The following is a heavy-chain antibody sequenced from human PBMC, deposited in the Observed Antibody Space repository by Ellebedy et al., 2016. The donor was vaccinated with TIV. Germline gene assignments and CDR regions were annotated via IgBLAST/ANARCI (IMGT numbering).Heavy chain of an antibody. D-gene: IGHD3-22*01. CDR3: ARVPLKHHFDSSGSPFDY. Sequence: SETLSLTCAVYGGSFSGYYWSWIRQPPGKGLEWIGEINHSGRTNYHPSLKSRLTISVDTSKNQFSLKLSSVTAADTAVYYCARVPLKHHFDSSGSPFDYWGQGTLVTVSS. CDR2: INHSGRT. J-gene: IGHJ4*02. V-gene: IGHV4-34*01. CDR1: GGSFSGYY.